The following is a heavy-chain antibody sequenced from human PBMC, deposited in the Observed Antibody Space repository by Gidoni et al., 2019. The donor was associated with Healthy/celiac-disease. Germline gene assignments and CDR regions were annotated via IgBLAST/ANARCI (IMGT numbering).Heavy chain of an antibody. CDR1: GYTFTSYY. Sequence: QVQLVQSGAEVKKPGASVKVSCKASGYTFTSYYMHWVRQAPGQGLEWMGIINPSGGSTSYAQKFQGRVTMTRDKSTSTVYMELGSLRSEDTAVYYCASSGKNTYYYDSSGYKSRWGMGYWGQGTLVTVSS. CDR2: INPSGGST. J-gene: IGHJ4*02. V-gene: IGHV1-46*01. CDR3: ASSGKNTYYYDSSGYKSRWGMGY. D-gene: IGHD3-22*01.